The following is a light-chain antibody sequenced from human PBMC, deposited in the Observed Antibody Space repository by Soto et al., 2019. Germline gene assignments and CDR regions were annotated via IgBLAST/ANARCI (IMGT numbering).Light chain of an antibody. CDR3: QQYYITPLT. Sequence: IVMTQSPDSLAVSLGERATINCKSSQSVLYSSDNKNYLGWYQQKTGQPSKLIIYWASTRESGVPDRFSGSGAGTDCTRTISSLQAEDVEVYYCQQYYITPLTFGGGTKVDIK. CDR1: QSVLYSSDNKNY. V-gene: IGKV4-1*01. CDR2: WAS. J-gene: IGKJ4*01.